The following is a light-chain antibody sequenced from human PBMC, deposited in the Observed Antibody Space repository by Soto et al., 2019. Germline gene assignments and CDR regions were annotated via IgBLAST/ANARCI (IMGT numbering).Light chain of an antibody. CDR2: DAS. J-gene: IGKJ1*01. V-gene: IGKV1-39*01. CDR1: QSIRSY. Sequence: DIQLTPSPSSLSAPVGDKVTIPCRASQSIRSYLNWVQQKPGKAPKLLIYDASSLQTGVPSRFSGSGSGTDFSLTISSLQPEDFATYYCQQSYSTPPWTFGQGTKVDIK. CDR3: QQSYSTPPWT.